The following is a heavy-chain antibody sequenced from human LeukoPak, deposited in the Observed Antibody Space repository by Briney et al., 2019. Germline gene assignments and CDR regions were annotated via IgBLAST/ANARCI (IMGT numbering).Heavy chain of an antibody. CDR1: GGSISSYY. CDR3: ARAPHFFDSSGSRYYFDY. D-gene: IGHD3-22*01. Sequence: SETLSLTCTVSGGSISSYYWSWIRQPPGKGLEWIGYIYYSGSTNYNPSLKSRVTISVDTSKNQFSLNLSSVTAADTAMYYCARAPHFFDSSGSRYYFDYWGQGALVTVSS. CDR2: IYYSGST. V-gene: IGHV4-59*12. J-gene: IGHJ4*02.